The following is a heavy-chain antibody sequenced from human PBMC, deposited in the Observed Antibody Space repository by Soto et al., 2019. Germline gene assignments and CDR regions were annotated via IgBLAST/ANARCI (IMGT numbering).Heavy chain of an antibody. Sequence: SETLSLTCTVSVGSISSGDYYWSWIRQPPGKGLEWIGYIYYSGSTYYNPSLKSRVTISVDTSKNQFSLKLSSVTAADTAVYYCARADTAMVIFDYWGQGTLVTVSS. J-gene: IGHJ4*02. CDR1: VGSISSGDYY. CDR2: IYYSGST. CDR3: ARADTAMVIFDY. V-gene: IGHV4-30-4*01. D-gene: IGHD5-18*01.